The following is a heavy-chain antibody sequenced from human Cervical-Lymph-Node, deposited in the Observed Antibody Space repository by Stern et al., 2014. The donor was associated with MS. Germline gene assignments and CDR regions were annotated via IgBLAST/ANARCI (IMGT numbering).Heavy chain of an antibody. J-gene: IGHJ5*02. CDR3: ARRGYDSSVDP. D-gene: IGHD3-22*01. CDR1: GGSIRSSSYF. V-gene: IGHV4-39*01. Sequence: QLQLQESGPGLVKPSETLSLTCTVSGGSIRSSSYFWGWVRQPPGQGLEWIGSISYSGSTNYNPSLKSRVTISVDMSKNQFSLKLTSGTAADTAVYYCARRGYDSSVDPWGQGTLVTVSS. CDR2: ISYSGST.